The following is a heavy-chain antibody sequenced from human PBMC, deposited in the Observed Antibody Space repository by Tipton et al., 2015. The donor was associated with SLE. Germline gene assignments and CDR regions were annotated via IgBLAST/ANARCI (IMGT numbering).Heavy chain of an antibody. CDR3: AREAADWSSDFDY. J-gene: IGHJ4*02. CDR2: ISTSSSYI. Sequence: SLRLSCAASGFTFSTYIMNWVRQAPGKGLEWVSSISTSSSYIYYADSVKGRFTISRDNAENTLYLQMNNVRADDTAVYYCAREAADWSSDFDYWGQGTLVTVSS. CDR1: GFTFSTYI. D-gene: IGHD3-9*01. V-gene: IGHV3-21*01.